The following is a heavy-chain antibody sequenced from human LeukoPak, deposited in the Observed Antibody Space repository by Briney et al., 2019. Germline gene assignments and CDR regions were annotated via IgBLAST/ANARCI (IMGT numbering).Heavy chain of an antibody. V-gene: IGHV1-8*01. CDR1: GYTFTIYD. Sequence: ASVKVSCRASGYTFTIYDINWLRQASGQGLEWMGWMNPNSGNTGYAQKFQGRFTMTWDTSITTAYMELSSLRSEDTAVYYCARSRPGGYSGYSRLPTFYYYYYYGMDVWGQGTTVTVSS. D-gene: IGHD5-12*01. CDR2: MNPNSGNT. J-gene: IGHJ6*02. CDR3: ARSRPGGYSGYSRLPTFYYYYYYGMDV.